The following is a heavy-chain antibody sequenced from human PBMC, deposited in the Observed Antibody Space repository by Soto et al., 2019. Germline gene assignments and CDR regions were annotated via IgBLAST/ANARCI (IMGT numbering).Heavy chain of an antibody. Sequence: GSLRLSCAASGFTSSSYWMHWVRQASGKGLVWVSRIKPDGSWTIHADSVKGRFTISRDNAKSMVYLQMNSLRVEDTAVDSCAGYNWNSQNYWGHGTLVTVSS. CDR1: GFTSSSYW. J-gene: IGHJ4*01. V-gene: IGHV3-74*01. D-gene: IGHD1-7*01. CDR3: AGYNWNSQNY. CDR2: IKPDGSWT.